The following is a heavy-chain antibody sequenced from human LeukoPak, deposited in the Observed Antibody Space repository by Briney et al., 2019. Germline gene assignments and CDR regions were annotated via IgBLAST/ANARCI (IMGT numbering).Heavy chain of an antibody. Sequence: PGTSLRLSCAASGFTFSTYGLHWVRQAPGKGLGWVAVIWFDGSKKYYADSVKGRFAISRDNSKNILYLQMNSLRAEDTAVYYCVRGVLTADYWGQGALVTVSS. CDR3: VRGVLTADY. J-gene: IGHJ4*02. CDR1: GFTFSTYG. V-gene: IGHV3-33*01. CDR2: IWFDGSKK. D-gene: IGHD4/OR15-4a*01.